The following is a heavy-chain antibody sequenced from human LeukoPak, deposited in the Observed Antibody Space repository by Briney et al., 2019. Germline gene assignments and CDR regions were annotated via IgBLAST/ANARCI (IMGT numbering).Heavy chain of an antibody. CDR3: ARGGIAVAGTLADAFDI. D-gene: IGHD6-19*01. CDR1: GGSFSGYY. Sequence: SETLSLTCAVYGGSFSGYYWSWIRQPPGKGLEWIGGINHSGSTNYNPSLKSRVTISVDTSKNQFSLKLSSVTAADTAVYYCARGGIAVAGTLADAFDIWGQGTMVTVSS. V-gene: IGHV4-34*01. J-gene: IGHJ3*02. CDR2: INHSGST.